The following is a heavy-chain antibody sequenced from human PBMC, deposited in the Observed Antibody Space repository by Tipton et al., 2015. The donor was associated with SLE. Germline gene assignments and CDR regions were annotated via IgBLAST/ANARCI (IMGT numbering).Heavy chain of an antibody. Sequence: TLSLTCAVYGGSISSYYWSWIRQPPGKGLEWIGYIYYSGSTNYNPSLKSRVTISVDTSKNQFSLKLSSVTAADTAVYYCARGARGREYYYYYMDVWGKGTTVTVSS. CDR1: GGSISSYY. CDR3: ARGARGREYYYYYMDV. D-gene: IGHD3-10*01. V-gene: IGHV4-59*01. J-gene: IGHJ6*03. CDR2: IYYSGST.